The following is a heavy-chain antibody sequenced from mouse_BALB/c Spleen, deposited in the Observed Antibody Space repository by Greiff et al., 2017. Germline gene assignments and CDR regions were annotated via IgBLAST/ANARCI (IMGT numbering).Heavy chain of an antibody. Sequence: EVKLQESGPGLVKPSQSLSLTCSVTGYSITSGYYWNWIRQFPGNKLEWMGYISYDGSNNYNPSLKNRISITRDTSKNQFFLKLNSVTTEDTATYYCARDGGSTMITNYWGQGTTLTVSS. V-gene: IGHV3-6*02. J-gene: IGHJ2*01. CDR1: GYSITSGYY. CDR2: ISYDGSN. D-gene: IGHD2-4*01. CDR3: ARDGGSTMITNY.